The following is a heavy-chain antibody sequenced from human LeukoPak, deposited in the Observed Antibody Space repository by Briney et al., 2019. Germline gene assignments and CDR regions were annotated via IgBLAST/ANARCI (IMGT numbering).Heavy chain of an antibody. CDR3: AKGRDYYGSGSFDY. Sequence: GGSLRLSCAASGFTFDDYGMSWVRQAPGKGLEWVSAISGSGGSTYYADSVKGRFTISRDNAKNSLYLQMNSLRAEDTALYYCAKGRDYYGSGSFDYWGQGTLVTVSS. D-gene: IGHD3-10*01. V-gene: IGHV3-20*04. CDR2: ISGSGGST. J-gene: IGHJ4*02. CDR1: GFTFDDYG.